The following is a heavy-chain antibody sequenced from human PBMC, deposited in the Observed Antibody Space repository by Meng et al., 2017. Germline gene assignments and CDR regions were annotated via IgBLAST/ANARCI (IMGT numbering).Heavy chain of an antibody. CDR3: LDEAPRSDY. D-gene: IGHD1-1*01. V-gene: IGHV3-74*01. J-gene: IGHJ4*02. Sequence: EVQVVVSGGSLVQPGGSLRLSCATSGFTLNNYWMHWVRQVPGKGLVWVTRISGDGTTTNYADSVKGRFTISRDNAKHTLYLQMNSLRPEDTAVYYCLDEAPRSDYWGQGSLVTVSS. CDR2: ISGDGTTT. CDR1: GFTLNNYW.